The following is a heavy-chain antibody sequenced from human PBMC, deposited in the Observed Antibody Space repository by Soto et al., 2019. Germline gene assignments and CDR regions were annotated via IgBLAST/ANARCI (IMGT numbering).Heavy chain of an antibody. Sequence: GASVKVSCKASGYTFTGHYMHWVRQAPGQGLEWMGWINPNSGGTNYAQNFQGRVTMTRDTSINTAYMELSRLRSDDTAVYYCARDSYYDVLTGYSRNAFDIWAQGTMVTVSS. D-gene: IGHD3-9*01. CDR1: GYTFTGHY. CDR3: ARDSYYDVLTGYSRNAFDI. J-gene: IGHJ3*02. CDR2: INPNSGGT. V-gene: IGHV1-2*02.